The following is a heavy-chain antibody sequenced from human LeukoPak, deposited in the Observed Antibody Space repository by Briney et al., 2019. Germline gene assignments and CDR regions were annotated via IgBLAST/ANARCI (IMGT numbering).Heavy chain of an antibody. CDR1: GGSFSGYY. V-gene: IGHV4-34*01. CDR3: ARGRTTETTYYYYYHGMDV. CDR2: INHSGST. D-gene: IGHD4-11*01. J-gene: IGHJ6*02. Sequence: SETLSLTCAVYGGSFSGYYWSWLRQPPGKGLEWIGEINHSGSTNYNPSLKSRVTISVDTSKNQFSLKLSSVTAADTAVYYCARGRTTETTYYYYYHGMDVWGQGTTVTVSS.